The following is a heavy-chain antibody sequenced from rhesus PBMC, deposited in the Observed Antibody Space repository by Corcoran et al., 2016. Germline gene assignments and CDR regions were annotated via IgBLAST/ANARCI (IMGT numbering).Heavy chain of an antibody. V-gene: IGHV4-147*01. Sequence: QVQLQESGPGLVKPSETLSLTSTVSGGSISSNYWSWIRQSPGKGLEWIGYIYCSSTITNYNPSLKNRVTISIDTAKNQFSLKLSSVTAADTAVYYCARAGTPIAAGDFDYWGQGVLVTVSS. CDR3: ARAGTPIAAGDFDY. D-gene: IGHD6-13*01. CDR1: GGSISSNY. CDR2: IYCSSTIT. J-gene: IGHJ4*01.